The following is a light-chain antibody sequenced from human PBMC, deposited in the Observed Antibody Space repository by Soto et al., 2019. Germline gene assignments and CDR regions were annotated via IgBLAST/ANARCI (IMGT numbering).Light chain of an antibody. CDR2: GAS. CDR1: QTVSANY. Sequence: LVLKQSPGTLSWTPGERAALSCRASQTVSANYVAWYQQKAGQAPRLLIYGASNRATGIPDRFSGSGSGTDFTPTSSRLEAEAFVVYYCQKYGRSPHFGPGTKVDIK. V-gene: IGKV3-20*01. J-gene: IGKJ3*01. CDR3: QKYGRSPH.